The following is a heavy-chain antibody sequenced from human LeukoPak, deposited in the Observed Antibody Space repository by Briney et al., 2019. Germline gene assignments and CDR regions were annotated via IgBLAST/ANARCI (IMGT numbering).Heavy chain of an antibody. CDR3: ARAHDYGDYYYYYMGV. Sequence: ASVKVSCKASGYTFTGYYMHWVRQAPGQGLEWMGWINPNSGGTNYAQKFQGRVTMTRDTSISTAYMELSRLRSDDTAVYYGARAHDYGDYYYYYMGVWGKGTTVTVSS. D-gene: IGHD4-17*01. V-gene: IGHV1-2*02. CDR2: INPNSGGT. CDR1: GYTFTGYY. J-gene: IGHJ6*03.